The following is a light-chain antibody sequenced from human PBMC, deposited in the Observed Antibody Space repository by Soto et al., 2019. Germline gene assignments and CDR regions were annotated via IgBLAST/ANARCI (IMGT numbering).Light chain of an antibody. CDR3: SSYAGSNIVV. V-gene: IGLV2-8*01. Sequence: QSALTQPPSASGSPGQSVTISCTGTSRDVGGYNYVSWYQQYPGKAPKLMIYEVSKRPSGVPDRFSGSKSGNTASLTVSGLQAEDEADYYCSSYAGSNIVVFGTGTKVTVL. J-gene: IGLJ1*01. CDR1: SRDVGGYNY. CDR2: EVS.